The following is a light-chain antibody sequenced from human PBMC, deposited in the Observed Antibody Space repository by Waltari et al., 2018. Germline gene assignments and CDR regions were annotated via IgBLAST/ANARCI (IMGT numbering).Light chain of an antibody. V-gene: IGLV1-44*01. CDR2: SNN. CDR3: AAWDDSLNGVV. J-gene: IGLJ2*01. CDR1: SSNIGSHS. Sequence: QSVVTQPPSASGTPGQRVTISCSGSSSNIGSHSVNWYQQLPGTAPKLLIYSNNQWPSGVPDRFSGSKSGTSASLAISGLQSEDEADYYCAAWDDSLNGVVFGRGTKLTVL.